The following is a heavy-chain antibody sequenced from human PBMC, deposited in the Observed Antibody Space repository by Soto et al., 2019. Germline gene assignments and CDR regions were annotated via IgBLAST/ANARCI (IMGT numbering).Heavy chain of an antibody. CDR1: GFTLRNYW. J-gene: IGHJ4*02. D-gene: IGHD3-9*01. V-gene: IGHV3-7*01. Sequence: GGSLRLSCGASGFTLRNYWMSWVRQAAGRGLEWVANTNRDGSQAYYVDSVKGRFTISRDNAKNSIYLQMDSLRADDTAVYYCVTDAQNSEWLTLGYWGQGTLVTVSS. CDR2: TNRDGSQA. CDR3: VTDAQNSEWLTLGY.